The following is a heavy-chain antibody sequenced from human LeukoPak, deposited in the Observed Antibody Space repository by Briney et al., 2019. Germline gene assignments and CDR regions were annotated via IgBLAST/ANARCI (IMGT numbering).Heavy chain of an antibody. V-gene: IGHV3-21*01. Sequence: KSGGSLRLSCAASGFTFRSYAMSWVRQAPGKGLEWVSSISSSSSYIYYADSVKGRFTISRDNAKNSLYLQMNSLRAEDTAVYYCARPVLGDYSNYELHAFDIWGQGTMVTVSS. D-gene: IGHD4-11*01. CDR3: ARPVLGDYSNYELHAFDI. J-gene: IGHJ3*02. CDR2: ISSSSSYI. CDR1: GFTFRSYA.